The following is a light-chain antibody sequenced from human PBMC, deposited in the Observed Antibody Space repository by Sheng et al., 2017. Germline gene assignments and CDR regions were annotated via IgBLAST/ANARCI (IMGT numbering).Light chain of an antibody. CDR3: QQSYSTPLT. J-gene: IGKJ4*01. Sequence: AIRMTQSPSSLSASTGDRVTITCRASQGISSYLAWYQQKPGKAPKLLIYAASTLQSGVPSRFSGSGSGTDFTLTISCLQPEDFATYYCQQSYSTPLTFGGGTKVEIK. CDR2: AAS. CDR1: QGISSY. V-gene: IGKV1-8*01.